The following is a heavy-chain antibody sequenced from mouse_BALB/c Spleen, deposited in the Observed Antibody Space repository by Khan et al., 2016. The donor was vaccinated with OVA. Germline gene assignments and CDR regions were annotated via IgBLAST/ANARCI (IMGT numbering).Heavy chain of an antibody. CDR2: INTHSGVP. CDR3: AGGGAAYYRNDGGAMEY. V-gene: IGHV9-4*02. D-gene: IGHD2-14*01. Sequence: QVQLKQSGPELKKPGETVRISCKASGYPFTTAGIQWVQKMPGKGLKWIGWINTHSGVPKYAEDFKGRFAYSLEISVNTAYLQITNLNNEDTATYFWAGGGAAYYRNDGGAMEYWGQGTSVTVSS. CDR1: GYPFTTAG. J-gene: IGHJ4*01.